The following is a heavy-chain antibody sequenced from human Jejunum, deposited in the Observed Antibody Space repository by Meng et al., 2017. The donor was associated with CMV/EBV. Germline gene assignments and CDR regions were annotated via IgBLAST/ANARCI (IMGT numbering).Heavy chain of an antibody. CDR3: ARGLDTSGYYSFFDF. CDR2: ISPRGGT. CDR1: GAFITGNAW. J-gene: IGHJ4*02. V-gene: IGHV4-4*02. Sequence: GAFITGNAWLNWVRPPPGQGVGGLGAISPRGGTNYNPSLKNRVTISADKSKNQFSLNLNSVTAADTAIYYCARGLDTSGYYSFFDFWGQGTLVTVSS. D-gene: IGHD3-22*01.